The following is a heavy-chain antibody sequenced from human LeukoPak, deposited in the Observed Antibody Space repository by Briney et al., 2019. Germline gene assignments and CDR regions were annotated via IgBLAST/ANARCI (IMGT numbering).Heavy chain of an antibody. D-gene: IGHD3-10*01. J-gene: IGHJ4*02. V-gene: IGHV4-4*02. Sequence: PSETLSLTCAVSGASISSSHWWSWVRQPTRKGLEWIGEIYHGGSTNCNPSLKGRVTISVDRSNNQFSLRLASVTAADTAVYYCARGEEHGSGTVHFDYWGQGTLVTVSS. CDR1: GASISSSHW. CDR2: IYHGGST. CDR3: ARGEEHGSGTVHFDY.